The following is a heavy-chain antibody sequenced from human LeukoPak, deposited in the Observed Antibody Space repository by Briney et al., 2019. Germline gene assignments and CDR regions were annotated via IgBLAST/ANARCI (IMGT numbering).Heavy chain of an antibody. V-gene: IGHV1-24*01. CDR1: GYTLTELS. J-gene: IGHJ3*02. D-gene: IGHD3-3*01. CDR2: FDPEDGET. CDR3: ATVKYYDFWSGYSAFDI. Sequence: ASVKVSCKVSGYTLTELSMRWVRQAPGKGLEWMGGFDPEDGETIYAQKFQGRVTMTEDTSTDTAYMELSSLRSEDTAVYYCATVKYYDFWSGYSAFDIWGQGTMVTVSS.